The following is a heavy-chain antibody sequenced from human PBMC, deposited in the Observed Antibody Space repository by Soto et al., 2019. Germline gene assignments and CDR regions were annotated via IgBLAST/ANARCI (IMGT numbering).Heavy chain of an antibody. CDR3: ARVGFEEYYYYGMDV. J-gene: IGHJ6*02. CDR2: IYYSGST. V-gene: IGHV4-30-4*01. D-gene: IGHD3-9*01. Sequence: SETLALTFTVSGGSISSRDYYWGWIRQPPVKGLEWIGYIYYSGSTYYNPSLKSRVTISVDTSKNQFSLKLSSVTAADTAVYYCARVGFEEYYYYGMDVWGQGTTVT. CDR1: GGSISSRDYY.